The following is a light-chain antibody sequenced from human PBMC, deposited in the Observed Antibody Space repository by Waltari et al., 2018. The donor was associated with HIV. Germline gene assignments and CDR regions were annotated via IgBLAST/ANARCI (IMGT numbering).Light chain of an antibody. V-gene: IGLV2-8*01. CDR3: TSDAGSKVV. Sequence: QSALTQPPSASGSPGQSVTLSCTGTSSDVGGYNYVSWHQQHPGKAPKLMIDVGMKRPGGAPGLSSGTESGNTAFLTAAGLEPEEEADYYCTSDAGSKVVFGGGTRLTVL. CDR2: VGM. J-gene: IGLJ2*01. CDR1: SSDVGGYNY.